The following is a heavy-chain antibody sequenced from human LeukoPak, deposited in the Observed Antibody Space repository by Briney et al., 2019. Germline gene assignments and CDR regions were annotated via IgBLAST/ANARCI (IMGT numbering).Heavy chain of an antibody. V-gene: IGHV3-30*02. CDR3: AKGGPLGWFRELLSYPFDY. D-gene: IGHD3-10*01. CDR2: IRYDGSNK. Sequence: GGSLRLSCAASGFTFSSYGMHWVRQAPGKGLEWVAFIRYDGSNKYYADSVKGRFTISRDNSKNTLYLQMNSLRAEDTAVYYCAKGGPLGWFRELLSYPFDYWGQGTLVTVSS. CDR1: GFTFSSYG. J-gene: IGHJ4*02.